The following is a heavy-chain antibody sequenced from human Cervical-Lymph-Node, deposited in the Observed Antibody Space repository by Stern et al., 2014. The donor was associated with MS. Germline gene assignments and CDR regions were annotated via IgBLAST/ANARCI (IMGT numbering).Heavy chain of an antibody. V-gene: IGHV3-48*01. CDR2: ISSSSSTI. Sequence: VQLVESGGGLVQPGGSLRLSCAASGFTFSSYSMNWVRQAPGKGLEWVSYISSSSSTIYYADSVKGRFTISRDNAKNSLYLQMNSLRAEDTAVYYCARDHRPQYYYDSSGYDAFDIWGQGTMVTVSS. CDR1: GFTFSSYS. CDR3: ARDHRPQYYYDSSGYDAFDI. J-gene: IGHJ3*02. D-gene: IGHD3-22*01.